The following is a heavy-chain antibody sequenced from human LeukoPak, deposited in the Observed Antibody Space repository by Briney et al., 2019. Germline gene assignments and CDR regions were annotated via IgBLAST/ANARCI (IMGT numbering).Heavy chain of an antibody. CDR3: ARGGKATVVTM. J-gene: IGHJ4*02. CDR1: GGSINSYY. Sequence: PSETLSLTCTVSGGSINSYYWSWIRQPAGKGLEWIGRIYSSGSTNYNPSLKSRVSMLVDTSKNQFSLKLTSVTAADTALYYCARGGKATVVTMWGQGILVTVSS. V-gene: IGHV4-4*07. CDR2: IYSSGST. D-gene: IGHD4-23*01.